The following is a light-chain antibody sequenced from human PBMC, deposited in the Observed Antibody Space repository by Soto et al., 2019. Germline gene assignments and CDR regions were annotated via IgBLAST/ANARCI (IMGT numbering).Light chain of an antibody. Sequence: DIQMTQSPSSLSASVGDTVTIACRASQSIGTCLNWYQQKPGKAPRLLIYAASDLQTGVPSTFSGSGSATAFTLTITSLQTEHFATYYCQQCSSSHPYTFGQGTKVEMK. J-gene: IGKJ2*01. CDR2: AAS. CDR1: QSIGTC. V-gene: IGKV1-39*01. CDR3: QQCSSSHPYT.